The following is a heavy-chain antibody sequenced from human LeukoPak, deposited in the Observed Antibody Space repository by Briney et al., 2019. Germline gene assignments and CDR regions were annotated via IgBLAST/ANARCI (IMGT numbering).Heavy chain of an antibody. CDR1: GYSFTSYW. CDR2: IYPGDSDT. J-gene: IGHJ6*03. V-gene: IGHV5-51*01. CDR3: ARPGLPRYYYGSGSYYMDV. D-gene: IGHD3-10*01. Sequence: GESLKISCKGSGYSFTSYWIGWVRQMPGKGLEWMGIIYPGDSDTRCSPSFQGQVTISADKSISTAYLQWSSLKASDTAMYYCARPGLPRYYYGSGSYYMDVWGKGTTVTVSS.